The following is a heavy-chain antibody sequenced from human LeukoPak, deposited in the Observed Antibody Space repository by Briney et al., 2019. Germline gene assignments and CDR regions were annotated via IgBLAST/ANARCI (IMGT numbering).Heavy chain of an antibody. CDR3: ARGGYDFWSGSQGWFDP. D-gene: IGHD3-3*01. CDR1: GGSISSYY. V-gene: IGHV4-59*01. Sequence: SETLSLTCTVSGGSISSYYWSWIRQPPGKGLEWLGYIYYSGSTNYNPSLKSRVTISVDTSKNQFSLKLSSVTAADTAVYYCARGGYDFWSGSQGWFDPWGQGTLVTVPS. J-gene: IGHJ5*02. CDR2: IYYSGST.